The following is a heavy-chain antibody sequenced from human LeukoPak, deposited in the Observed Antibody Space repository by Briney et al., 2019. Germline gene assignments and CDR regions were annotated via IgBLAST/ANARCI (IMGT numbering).Heavy chain of an antibody. D-gene: IGHD1-14*01. CDR3: ASDPHHASRMDV. CDR2: IKQDGSEQ. Sequence: GGSLRLSCAASGFTVSSNYMSWVRQAPGKGLEWVANIKQDGSEQYYGDSVKGRFTISRDNAKNSLYLQMNSLRAEDTAVYYCASDPHHASRMDVWGQGTTVTVSS. J-gene: IGHJ6*02. V-gene: IGHV3-7*01. CDR1: GFTVSSNY.